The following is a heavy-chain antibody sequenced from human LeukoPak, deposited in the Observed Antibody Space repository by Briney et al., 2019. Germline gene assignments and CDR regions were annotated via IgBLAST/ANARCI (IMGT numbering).Heavy chain of an antibody. CDR3: AKVSESNYDILTGYYTPYYFDY. CDR2: ISDSGGST. CDR1: GFTFSISA. D-gene: IGHD3-9*01. Sequence: GGSLRLSCAASGFTFSISAMSWVRQAPGKGLEWVSGISDSGGSTFYADSVKGRFTISRDNSKNILYLQMNSLRADDTAVYYCAKVSESNYDILTGYYTPYYFDYWGQGTLVTVPS. J-gene: IGHJ4*02. V-gene: IGHV3-23*01.